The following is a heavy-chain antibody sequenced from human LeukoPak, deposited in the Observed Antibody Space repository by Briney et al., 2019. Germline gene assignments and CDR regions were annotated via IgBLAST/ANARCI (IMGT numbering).Heavy chain of an antibody. CDR3: ASEGIAAVGTFDY. CDR2: ISYSGST. V-gene: IGHV4-59*08. J-gene: IGHJ4*02. D-gene: IGHD6-13*01. Sequence: PSETLSLTCSVSAGSISIYYRSWIRKPPGKGLEGIGYISYSGSTNYNPSLKSRVTISVDPSKNQFSLKLTSVTAADTAVYYCASEGIAAVGTFDYWGQGTLVTVSS. CDR1: AGSISIYY.